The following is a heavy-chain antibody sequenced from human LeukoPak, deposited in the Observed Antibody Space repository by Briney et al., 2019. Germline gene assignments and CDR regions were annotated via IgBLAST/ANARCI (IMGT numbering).Heavy chain of an antibody. V-gene: IGHV1-69*05. D-gene: IGHD3-3*01. J-gene: IGHJ3*02. CDR2: IIPIFGTA. CDR3: ASGGGDYDFWSGYYSGPGAFDI. Sequence: SVKVSCKASGGTFSSYAISWVRQAPGQGLEWMGRIIPIFGTANYAQKFQGRVTITTDESTSTAYMELSSLRSEDTAVYYCASGGGDYDFWSGYYSGPGAFDIWGQGTMVTVSS. CDR1: GGTFSSYA.